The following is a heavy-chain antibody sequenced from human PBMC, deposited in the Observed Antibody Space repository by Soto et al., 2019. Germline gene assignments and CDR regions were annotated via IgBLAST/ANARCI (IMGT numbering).Heavy chain of an antibody. V-gene: IGHV1-2*02. J-gene: IGHJ4*02. Sequence: QVQLVQSGAEVKKPGASVKVSCKASGYTFTGYYMHWVRQAPGQGLEWMGWINPNSGGTNYAQKFQGRGTMTRDTSISTAYMELSRLRTDDTAGYYCARDRGARAAAGTNPKYYFDYWGQGTLVTVSS. D-gene: IGHD6-13*01. CDR3: ARDRGARAAAGTNPKYYFDY. CDR1: GYTFTGYY. CDR2: INPNSGGT.